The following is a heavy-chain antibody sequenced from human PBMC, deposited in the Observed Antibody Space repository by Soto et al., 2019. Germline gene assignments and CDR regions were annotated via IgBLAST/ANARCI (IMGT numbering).Heavy chain of an antibody. J-gene: IGHJ4*02. CDR3: ARGTQQLVLDY. CDR2: ISSSSSYI. CDR1: GFTFSSYS. Sequence: GGSLRLSCAASGFTFSSYSMNWVRQSPGKGLEWVSSISSSSSYIYYADSVKGRFTISRDDAKNSLYLQMNSLRAEDTAVYYCARGTQQLVLDYWGQGTLVTVSS. D-gene: IGHD6-13*01. V-gene: IGHV3-21*01.